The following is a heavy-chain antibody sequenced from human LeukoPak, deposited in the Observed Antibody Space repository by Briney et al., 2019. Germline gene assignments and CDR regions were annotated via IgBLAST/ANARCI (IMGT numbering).Heavy chain of an antibody. V-gene: IGHV1-8*01. CDR1: GYTFTSYD. J-gene: IGHJ5*02. CDR2: MNPNSGNT. Sequence: ASVKVSCKASGYTFTSYDINWVRQATGQGLEWMGWMNPNSGNTGYAQKFQGRVTMTRNTSISTAYMELSSLRSEDTAVYYCARASARLNWFDPWGQGTLVTVSS. CDR3: ARASARLNWFDP.